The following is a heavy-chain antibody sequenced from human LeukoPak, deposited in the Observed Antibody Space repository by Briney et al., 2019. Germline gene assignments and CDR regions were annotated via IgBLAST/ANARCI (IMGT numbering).Heavy chain of an antibody. J-gene: IGHJ4*02. Sequence: GGSLRLAYAASGFTFSNYGMAWFRQAPGKGLEWVSTINIRADETHYADSVKGRFTISRDNSKSTLALQMTSLRVDDTAVYYCERDPSEYEYNRGWYRDFWGQGSQVIVSS. CDR1: GFTFSNYG. CDR3: ERDPSEYEYNRGWYRDF. CDR2: INIRADET. V-gene: IGHV3-23*01. D-gene: IGHD6-19*01.